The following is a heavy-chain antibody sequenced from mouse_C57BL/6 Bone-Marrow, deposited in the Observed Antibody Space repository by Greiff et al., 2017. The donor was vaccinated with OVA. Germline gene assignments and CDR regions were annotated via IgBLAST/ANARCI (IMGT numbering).Heavy chain of an antibody. CDR2: INPYNGGT. Sequence: EVQLQESGPVLVKPGASVKMSCKASGYTFTDYYMNWVKQSHGKSLEWIGVINPYNGGTSYNQKFKGKATLTVDKSSSTAYMELNSLTSEDSAVYYCARERYYYGSSYGYYFDYWGQGTTLTVSS. D-gene: IGHD1-1*01. CDR3: ARERYYYGSSYGYYFDY. V-gene: IGHV1-19*01. CDR1: GYTFTDYY. J-gene: IGHJ2*01.